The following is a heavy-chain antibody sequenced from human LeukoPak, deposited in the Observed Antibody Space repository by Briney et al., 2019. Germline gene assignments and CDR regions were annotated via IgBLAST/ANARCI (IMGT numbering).Heavy chain of an antibody. CDR1: GGSISTYY. Sequence: PSETLSLTCSVSGGSISTYYWSCVRQAPGKGLEWVSVIYSGGSTYYADSVKGRFTISRDNSKNTLYLQMNSLRAEDTAVYYCARAEGCSSNRCWGYNWFDPWGQGTLVTVSS. CDR3: ARAEGCSSNRCWGYNWFDP. J-gene: IGHJ5*02. CDR2: IYSGGST. D-gene: IGHD2-2*01. V-gene: IGHV3-66*01.